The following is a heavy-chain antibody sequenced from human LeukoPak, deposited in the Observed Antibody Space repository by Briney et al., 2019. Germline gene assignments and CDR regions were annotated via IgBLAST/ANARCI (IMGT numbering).Heavy chain of an antibody. V-gene: IGHV7-4-1*02. Sequence: ASVKVSCKASGGTFSSYAISWVRQAPGQGLEWMGWINTNTGNPTYAQGFTGRFVFSLDTSVSTAYLQISSLKAEDTAVYYCAREGYSGYDGPYYFDYWGQGTLVTVSS. J-gene: IGHJ4*02. CDR2: INTNTGNP. CDR1: GGTFSSYA. CDR3: AREGYSGYDGPYYFDY. D-gene: IGHD5-12*01.